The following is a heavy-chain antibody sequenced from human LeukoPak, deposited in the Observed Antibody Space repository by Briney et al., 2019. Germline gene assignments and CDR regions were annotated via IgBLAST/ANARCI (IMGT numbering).Heavy chain of an antibody. D-gene: IGHD1-7*01. Sequence: ASVKVSCKASGYTFTGYYMHWVRQAPGQGLEWMGWTNPNSGGTNYAQKFQGRVTMTRDTSISTAYMELSRLRSDDTAVYYCAKLRTGTTRGYYFDYWGQGTLVTVSS. J-gene: IGHJ4*02. CDR3: AKLRTGTTRGYYFDY. CDR2: TNPNSGGT. CDR1: GYTFTGYY. V-gene: IGHV1-2*02.